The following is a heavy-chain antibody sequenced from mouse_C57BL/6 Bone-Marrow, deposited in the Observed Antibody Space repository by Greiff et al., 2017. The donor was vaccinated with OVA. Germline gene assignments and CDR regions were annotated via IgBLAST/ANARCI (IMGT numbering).Heavy chain of an antibody. D-gene: IGHD1-1*01. Sequence: QVQLQQSGAELVRPGPSVKVSCKASGYAFTNYLIEWVKQRPGQGLEWIGVINPGSGGTNYNEKFKGKATLTADKSSSTAYMQLSSLTSEDSAVYFCARLGGSSFDYWGQGTTLTVSS. J-gene: IGHJ2*01. CDR3: ARLGGSSFDY. CDR2: INPGSGGT. CDR1: GYAFTNYL. V-gene: IGHV1-54*01.